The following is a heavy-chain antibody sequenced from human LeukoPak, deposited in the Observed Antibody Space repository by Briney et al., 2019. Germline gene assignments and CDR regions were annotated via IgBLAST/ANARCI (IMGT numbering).Heavy chain of an antibody. CDR1: GFTFSSYW. Sequence: GGSLRLSCAASGFTFSSYWMSWVRQAPGKGLEWVANIKQDGSEKYYVDSVKGRFTISRDNAKNSLYLQMNSLRAEDTAVYYCARDGGSSGTGAYYMNVWGKGTTVIVSS. J-gene: IGHJ6*03. CDR3: ARDGGSSGTGAYYMNV. D-gene: IGHD2-15*01. CDR2: IKQDGSEK. V-gene: IGHV3-7*01.